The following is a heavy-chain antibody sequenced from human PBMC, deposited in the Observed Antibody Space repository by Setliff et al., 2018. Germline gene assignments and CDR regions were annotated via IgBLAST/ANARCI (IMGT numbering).Heavy chain of an antibody. CDR1: GASFSDYY. CDR3: ARHVGSRGRGYNYYYYYMDV. Sequence: SETLSLTCEVSGASFSDYYWTWIRQSPGKGLEWIGEINQSGSTNYNPSLKSRVTMSVDTSRNQFSLKLSSVTAADTAVYYCARHVGSRGRGYNYYYYYMDVWGKGTTVTVSS. D-gene: IGHD3-10*01. J-gene: IGHJ6*03. CDR2: INQSGST. V-gene: IGHV4-34*01.